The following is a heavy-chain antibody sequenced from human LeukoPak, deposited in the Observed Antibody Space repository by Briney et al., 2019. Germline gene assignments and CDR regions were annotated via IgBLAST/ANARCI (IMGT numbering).Heavy chain of an antibody. J-gene: IGHJ6*02. V-gene: IGHV4-59*08. CDR1: GGSISSYY. Sequence: PSETLSLTCTVSGGSISSYYWSWIRQPPGKGLEWIGYIYYSGSTNYNPSLKSRVTISVDTSKNQFSLKLSSVTAADTAVYYCARHKWELRSEVHYYGMDVWGQGTTVTVSS. D-gene: IGHD1-26*01. CDR2: IYYSGST. CDR3: ARHKWELRSEVHYYGMDV.